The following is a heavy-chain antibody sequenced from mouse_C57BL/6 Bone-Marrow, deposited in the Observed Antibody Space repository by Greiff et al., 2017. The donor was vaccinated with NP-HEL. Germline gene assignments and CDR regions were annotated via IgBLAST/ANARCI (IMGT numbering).Heavy chain of an antibody. J-gene: IGHJ3*01. V-gene: IGHV1-31*01. Sequence: EVKLQQSGPELVKPGASVKISCKASGYSFTGYYMHWVKQSHGNILDWIGYIYPYNGVSSYNQKFKGKATLTVDKSSSTAYMELRSLTSEDSAVYYCARSYYYGSSSWFAYWGQGTLVTVSA. CDR1: GYSFTGYY. CDR3: ARSYYYGSSSWFAY. CDR2: IYPYNGVS. D-gene: IGHD1-1*01.